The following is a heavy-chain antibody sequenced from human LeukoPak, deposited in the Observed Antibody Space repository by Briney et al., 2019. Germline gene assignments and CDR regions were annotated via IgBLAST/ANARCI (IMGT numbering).Heavy chain of an antibody. D-gene: IGHD3-9*01. Sequence: GGSLRLSCAASGFTFSSYAMSWVRQAPGKGLEWVGRIKSKTDGGTTDYAAPVKGRFTISRDDSKNTLYLQMNSLKTEDTAVYYCTAQYYDILTDSRFDPWGQGTLVTVSS. J-gene: IGHJ5*02. CDR3: TAQYYDILTDSRFDP. CDR2: IKSKTDGGTT. V-gene: IGHV3-15*01. CDR1: GFTFSSYA.